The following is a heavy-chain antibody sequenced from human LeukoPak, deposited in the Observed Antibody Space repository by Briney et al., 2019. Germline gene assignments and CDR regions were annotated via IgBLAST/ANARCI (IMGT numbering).Heavy chain of an antibody. Sequence: PSETLSLTCTVSGGSISSYYWSWIRQPPGKGLEWIGYIYYSGSTNYNPSLKSRVTISVDTSKNQFSLKLSSVTAADTAVYYCASPNTPGFWSGYGAFDIWGQGTMVTVSS. J-gene: IGHJ3*02. D-gene: IGHD3-3*01. CDR1: GGSISSYY. CDR3: ASPNTPGFWSGYGAFDI. CDR2: IYYSGST. V-gene: IGHV4-59*01.